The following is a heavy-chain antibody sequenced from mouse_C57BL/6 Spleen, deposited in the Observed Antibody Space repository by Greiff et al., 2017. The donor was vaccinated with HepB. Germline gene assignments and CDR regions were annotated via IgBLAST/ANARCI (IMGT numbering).Heavy chain of an antibody. D-gene: IGHD1-1*01. CDR3: ARSDTTVVEGYYFDY. CDR1: GYAFSSYW. Sequence: QVQLKQSGAELVKPGASVKISCKASGYAFSSYWMNWVKQRPGKGLEWIGQIYPGDGDTNYNGKFKGKATLTADKSSSTAYMQLSSLTSEDSAVYFCARSDTTVVEGYYFDYWGQGTTLTVSS. J-gene: IGHJ2*01. CDR2: IYPGDGDT. V-gene: IGHV1-80*01.